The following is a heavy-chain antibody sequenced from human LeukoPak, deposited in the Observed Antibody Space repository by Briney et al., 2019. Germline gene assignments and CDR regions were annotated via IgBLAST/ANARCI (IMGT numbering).Heavy chain of an antibody. CDR2: SGST. CDR1: GYSISSGYY. CDR3: ARDRSTSCYTCYYYMDV. J-gene: IGHJ6*03. Sequence: TPSETLSLTCTVSGYSISSGYYWGWIRQPPGKGLEWIGSGSTYYNPSLKSRVTISVDKSKNQFSLKLSSVTAADTAVYYCARDRSTSCYTCYYYMDVWGKGTTVTVSS. D-gene: IGHD2-2*02. V-gene: IGHV4-38-2*02.